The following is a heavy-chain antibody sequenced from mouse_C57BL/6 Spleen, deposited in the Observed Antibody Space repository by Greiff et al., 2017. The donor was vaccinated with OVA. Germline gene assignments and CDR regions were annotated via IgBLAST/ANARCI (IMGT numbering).Heavy chain of an antibody. CDR1: GYTFTSYT. J-gene: IGHJ1*03. D-gene: IGHD1-1*01. CDR2: INPSSGYT. CDR3: ARTVVGRTWYVDV. V-gene: IGHV1-4*01. Sequence: QVQLQQSGAELARPGASVKMSCKASGYTFTSYTMHWVKQRPGQGLEWIGYINPSSGYTKYNQKFKDKATLTADKSSSTAYMQLSSLTSEDSAVYYCARTVVGRTWYVDVWGTGTTVTVSS.